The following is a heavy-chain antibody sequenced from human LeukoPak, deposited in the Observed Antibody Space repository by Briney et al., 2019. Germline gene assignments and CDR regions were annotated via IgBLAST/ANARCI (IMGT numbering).Heavy chain of an antibody. CDR3: ATDEAATGRLDY. Sequence: GGSLRLSCAASGFNFRNYWMHWVRQAPGKGLVWVSRINSDGSSTSYADSVKGRFTISRDNAENTLYLQINSLRAEDTAVYYCATDEAATGRLDYWGQGTLVTDSS. J-gene: IGHJ4*02. D-gene: IGHD1-1*01. CDR1: GFNFRNYW. CDR2: INSDGSST. V-gene: IGHV3-74*01.